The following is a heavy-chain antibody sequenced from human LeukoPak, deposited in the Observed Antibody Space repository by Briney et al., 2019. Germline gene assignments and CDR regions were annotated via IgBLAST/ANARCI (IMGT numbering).Heavy chain of an antibody. CDR2: LNSDGSST. J-gene: IGHJ6*02. D-gene: IGHD2-8*01. V-gene: IGHV3-74*01. CDR3: ARHQGGTNRSHGMDV. Sequence: GGSLRLSCAASGLTFSTYWMHWVRQAPGKGLEWVSRLNSDGSSTNYADSVRGRFTISRDNAKNTLYLQMNSLRAEDTAVYYCARHQGGTNRSHGMDVWGQGTTVTVSS. CDR1: GLTFSTYW.